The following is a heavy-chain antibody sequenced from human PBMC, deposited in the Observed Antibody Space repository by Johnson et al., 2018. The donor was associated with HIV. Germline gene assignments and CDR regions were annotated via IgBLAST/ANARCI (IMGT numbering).Heavy chain of an antibody. Sequence: VQVVESGGGLVQPGGSLRLSCAASGFTFSSYWMSWVRQAPGKGLEWVANIKQDGSEKYYVDSVKGRFTISRDNAKNTLYLQMNSLRAEDTAVYYCAKGASGRYYDIVAFDIWGQGTMVTVSS. V-gene: IGHV3-7*03. J-gene: IGHJ3*02. CDR3: AKGASGRYYDIVAFDI. CDR2: IKQDGSEK. D-gene: IGHD1-26*01. CDR1: GFTFSSYW.